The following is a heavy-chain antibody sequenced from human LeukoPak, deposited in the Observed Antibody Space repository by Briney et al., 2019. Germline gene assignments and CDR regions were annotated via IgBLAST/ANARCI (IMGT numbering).Heavy chain of an antibody. J-gene: IGHJ3*02. D-gene: IGHD5-24*01. Sequence: SETLSLTCTVSGGSISSYYWSWIRQPPGKGLEWIGYIYYSGGTNYNPSLKSRVTISVDTSKNQFSLKLSSVTAADTAVYYCARARGAAFDIWGQGTMVTVSS. CDR2: IYYSGGT. CDR1: GGSISSYY. CDR3: ARARGAAFDI. V-gene: IGHV4-59*01.